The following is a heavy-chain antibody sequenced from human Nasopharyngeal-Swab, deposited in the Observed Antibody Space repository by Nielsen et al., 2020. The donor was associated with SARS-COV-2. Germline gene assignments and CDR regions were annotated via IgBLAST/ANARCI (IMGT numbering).Heavy chain of an antibody. CDR1: GFTFSDYY. Sequence: GGSLRLSCAASGFTFSDYYMSWIRQAPGKGLEWVSYISSGGSTIYYADSVKGRFTISRDNAKNSLYLQMNSLRAEDTAVYYCASSVFGGDAFDIWGQGTMVTVSS. D-gene: IGHD3-10*01. CDR2: ISSGGSTI. CDR3: ASSVFGGDAFDI. V-gene: IGHV3-11*04. J-gene: IGHJ3*02.